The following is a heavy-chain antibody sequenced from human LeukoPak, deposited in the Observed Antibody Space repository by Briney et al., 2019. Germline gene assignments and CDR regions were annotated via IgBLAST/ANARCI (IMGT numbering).Heavy chain of an antibody. CDR1: GYTFTGYY. CDR2: INPNSGGT. J-gene: IGHJ4*02. V-gene: IGHV1-2*04. D-gene: IGHD2-2*01. Sequence: GASVKVSCKASGYTFTGYYMHWVRQAPGQGLEWMGWINPNSGGTNYAQKFQGWVTMTRDTSISTAYMELSRLRSDDTAVYYCARSKRYCSSTSCSYFDYWGQGTLVTVSS. CDR3: ARSKRYCSSTSCSYFDY.